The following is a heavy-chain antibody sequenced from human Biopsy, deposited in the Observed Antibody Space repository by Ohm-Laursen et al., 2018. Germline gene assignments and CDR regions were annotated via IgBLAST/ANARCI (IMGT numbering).Heavy chain of an antibody. D-gene: IGHD6-19*01. CDR3: ASGGQWPKPYLRYFDP. CDR1: GGSVTNYY. V-gene: IGHV4-59*02. CDR2: MYYNERT. J-gene: IGHJ5*02. Sequence: PSETLSLTCSVSGGSVTNYYWTWIRQLPGKGLEWIGYMYYNERTYYNPSLRGRVTISVDTSKNQISLRLSSVTAADTAVYYCASGGQWPKPYLRYFDPWGQGTLVTVSS.